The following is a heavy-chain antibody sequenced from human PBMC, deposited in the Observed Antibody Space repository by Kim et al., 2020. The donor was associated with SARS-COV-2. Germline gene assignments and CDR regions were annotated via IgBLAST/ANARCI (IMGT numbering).Heavy chain of an antibody. J-gene: IGHJ4*02. CDR3: VKCLDSDFWIGYLRNFDF. V-gene: IGHV3-64D*09. Sequence: GGSLRLSCSASGFTFSSFAFHWVRQAPGKGLEYISAISNNGGTTYYADSVKGRFTISRDNSKNTLYLQMSSLRVEDTAVYYCVKCLDSDFWIGYLRNFDFWGQGHLVSVSA. CDR2: ISNNGGTT. D-gene: IGHD3-3*01. CDR1: GFTFSSFA.